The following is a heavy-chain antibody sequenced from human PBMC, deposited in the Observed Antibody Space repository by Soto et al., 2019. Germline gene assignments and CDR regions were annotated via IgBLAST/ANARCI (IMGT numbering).Heavy chain of an antibody. D-gene: IGHD4-17*01. CDR3: AKGMANTVSGVDTRFDY. CDR1: GFTFSSYA. CDR2: ISGNGGTT. Sequence: GGSLRLSCAASGFTFSSYAITWVRQAPGKGLEWVSTISGNGGTTYYADSVKGRFTFSRDNSKNTLYLQMNSLRAADTAVYFCAKGMANTVSGVDTRFDYWGQGTLVTVSS. J-gene: IGHJ4*02. V-gene: IGHV3-23*01.